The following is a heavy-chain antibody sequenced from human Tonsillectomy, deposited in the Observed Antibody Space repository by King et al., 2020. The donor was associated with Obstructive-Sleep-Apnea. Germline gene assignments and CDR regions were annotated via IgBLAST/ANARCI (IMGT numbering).Heavy chain of an antibody. Sequence: VQLVESGGGLVQPGGSLRLSCATSGFTFSSYSMNWVRQAPGKGLEWVSYISSRTSSAYYADSVKGRFTISRDNGKNSLYLQMNSLRAEDTAAYYCARGGSTGWDGDWFDPWGQGTLVTVSS. CDR3: ARGGSTGWDGDWFDP. CDR1: GFTFSSYS. CDR2: ISSRTSSA. J-gene: IGHJ5*02. V-gene: IGHV3-48*04. D-gene: IGHD6-19*01.